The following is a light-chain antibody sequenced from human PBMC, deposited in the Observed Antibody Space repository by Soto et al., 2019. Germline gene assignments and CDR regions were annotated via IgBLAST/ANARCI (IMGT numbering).Light chain of an antibody. J-gene: IGLJ1*01. CDR2: EVS. V-gene: IGLV2-14*01. CDR3: SSYTSSSLYV. Sequence: QSALTQPASVSGSPGQSITISCTGTSSDVGGYNYVSWYQQHPGKAPKLMIYEVSNRPSGVSNRFSGSKSGNTASLTISGLQAVDEADYYCSSYTSSSLYVFGTGTKLTVL. CDR1: SSDVGGYNY.